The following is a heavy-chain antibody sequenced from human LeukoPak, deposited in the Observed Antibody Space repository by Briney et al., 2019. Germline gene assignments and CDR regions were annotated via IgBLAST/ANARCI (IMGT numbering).Heavy chain of an antibody. V-gene: IGHV4-34*01. D-gene: IGHD1-1*01. CDR2: INHSGST. Sequence: PSETLSLTCAVYGGSFSGYYWSWIRQPPGKGLEWIGEINHSGSTNYNPSLKSRVTISVDTSKNQFSLKLSSVTAADTAVYYCARKPRTTGTTTHSYYYYRYMDVWGKGTTVTVSS. J-gene: IGHJ6*03. CDR1: GGSFSGYY. CDR3: ARKPRTTGTTTHSYYYYRYMDV.